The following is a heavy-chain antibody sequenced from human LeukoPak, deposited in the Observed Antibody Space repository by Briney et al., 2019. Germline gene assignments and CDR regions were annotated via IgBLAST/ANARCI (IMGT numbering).Heavy chain of an antibody. CDR2: ISGSGGST. CDR1: GFTFSSYA. D-gene: IGHD3-22*01. J-gene: IGHJ3*02. CDR3: AKDPYDSSGLDAFDI. V-gene: IGHV3-23*01. Sequence: GSLRLSCAASGFTFSSYAMSWVRQAPGKGLEWVSAISGSGGSTYYADSVKGRFAISRDNSKNTLYLQMNSLRAEDTAVYYCAKDPYDSSGLDAFDIWGQGTMVTVSS.